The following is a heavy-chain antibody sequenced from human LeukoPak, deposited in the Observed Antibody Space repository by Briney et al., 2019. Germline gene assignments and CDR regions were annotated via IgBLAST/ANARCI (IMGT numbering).Heavy chain of an antibody. CDR1: GFPFSAYS. CDR3: AKGSTGGKVDWFDP. J-gene: IGHJ5*02. V-gene: IGHV3-23*05. Sequence: GESLRLSWAASGFPFSAYSMMWVRQAPGKGLQWVSSSTALGGTYYSASVRGRFTASRDDSENTLYLHMSGLRTEDTAIYFCAKGSTGGKVDWFDPWGQGTLSPSPQ. D-gene: IGHD2-15*01. CDR2: STALGGT.